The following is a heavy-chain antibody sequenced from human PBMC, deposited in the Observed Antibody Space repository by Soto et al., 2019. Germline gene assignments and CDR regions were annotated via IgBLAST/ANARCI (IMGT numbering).Heavy chain of an antibody. CDR1: GFTFSSYW. Sequence: GGSLRLSCAASGFTFSSYWMSWVRQAPGKGLEWVANIKQDGSEKYYVDSVKGRFTISRDNAKNSLYLQMNSLRAEDTAVYYCARRAINATNNWGDFDVWGQGTVVTVSS. CDR3: ARRAINATNNWGDFDV. V-gene: IGHV3-7*03. D-gene: IGHD1-1*01. CDR2: IKQDGSEK. J-gene: IGHJ3*01.